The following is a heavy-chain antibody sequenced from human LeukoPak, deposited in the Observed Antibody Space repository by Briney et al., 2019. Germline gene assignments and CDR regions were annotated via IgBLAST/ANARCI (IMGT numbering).Heavy chain of an antibody. Sequence: ASVKVSFKASGDTFSGYFIHWVRQAPGQGLEWMGNINTYSGVTNYAQNFQGRVTMTRDTSISTAYMELSSLRSDDTAVFYCAREDESGWRRFDYWGQGNLVTVSS. J-gene: IGHJ4*02. D-gene: IGHD6-19*01. V-gene: IGHV1-2*02. CDR2: INTYSGVT. CDR1: GDTFSGYF. CDR3: AREDESGWRRFDY.